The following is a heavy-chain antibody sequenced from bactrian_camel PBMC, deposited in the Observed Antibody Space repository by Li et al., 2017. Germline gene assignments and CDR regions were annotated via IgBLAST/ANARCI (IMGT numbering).Heavy chain of an antibody. J-gene: IGHJ4*01. Sequence: HVQLVESGGGSVQAGGSLRLSCAASSTTFNTYCMGWIRQVPGKDREGVAVMGPRGGNANYADSVKGRGTISQDNAKNMVYLQVDSLKAEDTAMYYCAAGWSFGVVTLLRRHVNYWGQGTQVTVS. D-gene: IGHD2*01. CDR3: AAGWSFGVVTLLRRHVNY. CDR1: STTFNTYC. CDR2: MGPRGGNA. V-gene: IGHV3S1*01.